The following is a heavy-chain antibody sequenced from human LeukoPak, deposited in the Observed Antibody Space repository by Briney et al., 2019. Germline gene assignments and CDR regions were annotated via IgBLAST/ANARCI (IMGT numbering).Heavy chain of an antibody. CDR1: GFTFSSYA. D-gene: IGHD3-22*01. CDR2: ISGSGGNT. CDR3: AKGMYYYDSSPIRALDY. V-gene: IGHV3-23*01. J-gene: IGHJ4*02. Sequence: GGSLRLSCAASGFTFSSYAMSWVRQAPGKGLEWVSAISGSGGNTYYADSVKGRFTISRDNSKNTLYLQMNSLRAEDTAVYYCAKGMYYYDSSPIRALDYWGQGTLVTVSS.